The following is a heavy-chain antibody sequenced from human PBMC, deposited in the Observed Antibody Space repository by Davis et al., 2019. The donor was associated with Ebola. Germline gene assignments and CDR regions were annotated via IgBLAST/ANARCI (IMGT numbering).Heavy chain of an antibody. D-gene: IGHD5-18*01. Sequence: HSQTLSLTCAISGDSVSSSGAAWIWIRQSPSRGLEWLGRTYYNSKWYNDYALSVKSRITINPDTSKNQFSLQLNSVTPEDTALYYCARGWLRAGMDVWGEGTTVTVSS. V-gene: IGHV6-1*01. CDR1: GDSVSSSGAA. J-gene: IGHJ6*04. CDR2: TYYNSKWYN. CDR3: ARGWLRAGMDV.